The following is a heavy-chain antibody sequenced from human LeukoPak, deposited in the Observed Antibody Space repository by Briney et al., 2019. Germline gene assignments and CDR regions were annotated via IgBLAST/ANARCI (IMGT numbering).Heavy chain of an antibody. J-gene: IGHJ6*02. CDR1: RGSIMTTHW. V-gene: IGHV4-4*02. CDR3: ARAPYSSGWSNCYYGMDV. CDR2: IYHSGST. Sequence: SGTLSLTCTLSRGSIMTTHWWSWVRQPPGKGLEWIGEIYHSGSTNYNPSLKSRVTISVDKSKNQFSLKLSSVTAADTAVYYCARAPYSSGWSNCYYGMDVWGQGTTVTVSS. D-gene: IGHD6-19*01.